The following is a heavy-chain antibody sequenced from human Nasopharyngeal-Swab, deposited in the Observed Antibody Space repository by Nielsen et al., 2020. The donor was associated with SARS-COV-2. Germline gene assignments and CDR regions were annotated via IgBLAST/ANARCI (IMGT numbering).Heavy chain of an antibody. Sequence: GESLKISCAASGFSFRTYWVHWIRQSPGKGLLWVSRIDTDGAITNYADSVKGRFTISRDNAKNSLYLQMNSLRAEDTAVYYCARDYSFTRDYWGQGTLVTVSS. V-gene: IGHV3-74*01. CDR3: ARDYSFTRDY. CDR2: IDTDGAIT. D-gene: IGHD2-21*01. J-gene: IGHJ4*02. CDR1: GFSFRTYW.